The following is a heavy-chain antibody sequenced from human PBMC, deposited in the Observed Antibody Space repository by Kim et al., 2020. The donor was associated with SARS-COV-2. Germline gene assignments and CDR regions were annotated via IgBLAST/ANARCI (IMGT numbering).Heavy chain of an antibody. D-gene: IGHD3-22*01. V-gene: IGHV1-18*04. CDR2: ISAYNGNT. J-gene: IGHJ4*02. CDR1: GYTFTSYG. CDR3: AREGYDGSGHYYVTFDY. Sequence: ASVKVSCKASGYTFTSYGISWVRQAPGQGLEWMGWISAYNGNTNYAQKLQGRVTMTTDTSTSTAYMELRSLRSDDTAVYYCAREGYDGSGHYYVTFDYWGQGTLVTVSS.